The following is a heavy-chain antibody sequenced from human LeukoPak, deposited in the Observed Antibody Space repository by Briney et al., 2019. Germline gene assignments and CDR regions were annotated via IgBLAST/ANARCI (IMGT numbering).Heavy chain of an antibody. V-gene: IGHV1-46*01. J-gene: IGHJ4*02. CDR2: INCSGGTT. CDR1: GYTFTNFY. Sequence: ASVKASCKTSGYTFTNFYLHWVRQAPGQGLEWMGIINCSGGTTNYAQKFQGRVSITRDTSTSAVYMDLSSLRSEDTAVYYCARGSSVWFDYWGQGTLVTVSS. D-gene: IGHD6-19*01. CDR3: ARGSSVWFDY.